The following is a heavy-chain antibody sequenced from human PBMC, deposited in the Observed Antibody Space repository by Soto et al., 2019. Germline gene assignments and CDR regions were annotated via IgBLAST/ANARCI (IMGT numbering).Heavy chain of an antibody. J-gene: IGHJ6*02. V-gene: IGHV3-53*01. Sequence: GGSLRLSCAASGFTVSSNYMSWVRQAPGKGLEWVSVIYGGGSTYYADSVKGRFTISRDNSKNTLYLQMNSLRAEDTAVYYCAKSYSSSSAFGFYHYYGMDVWGQGTTVTVSS. CDR2: IYGGGST. CDR3: AKSYSSSSAFGFYHYYGMDV. CDR1: GFTVSSNY. D-gene: IGHD6-6*01.